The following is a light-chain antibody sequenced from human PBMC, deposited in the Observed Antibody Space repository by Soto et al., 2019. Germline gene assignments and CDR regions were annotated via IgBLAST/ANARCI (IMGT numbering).Light chain of an antibody. V-gene: IGKV3-20*01. CDR2: GAS. J-gene: IGKJ4*01. CDR1: QSVTSSY. CDR3: QQYGSSPLT. Sequence: EIVLTKSPGTLFLSPGERATLSCRASQSVTSSYLAWYQKNPGQAPRIIMYGASIRATGIPDRFSGSGSGTDFNLTISRLETEDFAVYFCQQYGSSPLTFGGGTKVDIK.